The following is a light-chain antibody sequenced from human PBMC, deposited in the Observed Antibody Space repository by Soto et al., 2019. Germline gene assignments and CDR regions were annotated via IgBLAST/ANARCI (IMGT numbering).Light chain of an antibody. CDR3: SSYTSSSTLV. CDR1: GSDVGGYNY. V-gene: IGLV2-14*01. CDR2: EVS. Sequence: QSALTQPASVSRSPGQSITISCTGTGSDVGGYNYVSWYQQHPGKAPKLMIYEVSNRPSGVSNRFSGSKSGNTASLTISGLQAEDEAYYYCSSYTSSSTLVFGTGTKVTVL. J-gene: IGLJ1*01.